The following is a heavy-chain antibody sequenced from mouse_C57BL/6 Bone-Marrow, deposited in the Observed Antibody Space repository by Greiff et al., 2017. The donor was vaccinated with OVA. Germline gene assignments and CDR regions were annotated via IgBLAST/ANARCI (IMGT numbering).Heavy chain of an antibody. D-gene: IGHD1-1*01. CDR1: GYTFTDYN. Sequence: EVKLVESGPELVKPGASVKIPCKASGYTFTDYNMDWVKQSHGKSLEWIGDINPNNGGTIYNQKFKGKATLTVDKSSSPAYMELRSLTSEDTAVYYCASYYGSSFWAMDYWGQGTSVTVSS. CDR2: INPNNGGT. CDR3: ASYYGSSFWAMDY. V-gene: IGHV1-18*01. J-gene: IGHJ4*01.